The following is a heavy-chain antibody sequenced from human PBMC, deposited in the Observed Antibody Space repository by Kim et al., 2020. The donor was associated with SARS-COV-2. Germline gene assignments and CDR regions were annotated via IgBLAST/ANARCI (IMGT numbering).Heavy chain of an antibody. D-gene: IGHD1-26*01. CDR3: AKGFEVGATYPINFDY. J-gene: IGHJ4*02. Sequence: GGSLRLSCAASGFTFSSYAMSWVRQAPGKGLEWVSAISGSGGSTYYADSVKGRFTISRDNSKNTLYLQMNSLRAEDTAVYYCAKGFEVGATYPINFDYWGQGTLVTVSS. V-gene: IGHV3-23*01. CDR1: GFTFSSYA. CDR2: ISGSGGST.